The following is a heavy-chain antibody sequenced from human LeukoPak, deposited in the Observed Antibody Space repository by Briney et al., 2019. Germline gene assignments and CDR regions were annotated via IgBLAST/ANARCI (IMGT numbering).Heavy chain of an antibody. CDR1: GESITSRDFS. V-gene: IGHV4-39*01. Sequence: SETLSLTCSLSGESITSRDFSWGWIRQPPGKGLEWIGSINHRGNTYYSPSLKSRVTISVDTSKNQFSLTLSSVTAADTAMYYCARMGLLWFGELLFGLDAWGQGTTVAVSS. D-gene: IGHD3-10*01. CDR3: ARMGLLWFGELLFGLDA. CDR2: INHRGNT. J-gene: IGHJ6*02.